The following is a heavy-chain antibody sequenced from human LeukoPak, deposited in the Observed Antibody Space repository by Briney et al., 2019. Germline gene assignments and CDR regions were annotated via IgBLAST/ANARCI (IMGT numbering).Heavy chain of an antibody. V-gene: IGHV1-69*04. D-gene: IGHD3-10*01. CDR1: GGTFSSYA. CDR2: IIPILGIA. J-gene: IGHJ4*02. Sequence: AVKVSCKASGGTFSSYAISWVRQAPGQGLEWMGRIIPILGIANYAQKFQGRVTITADKSTSTAYMELSSLRSEDTAVYYCARDYYGSGSYRNYWGQGTLVTVSS. CDR3: ARDYYGSGSYRNY.